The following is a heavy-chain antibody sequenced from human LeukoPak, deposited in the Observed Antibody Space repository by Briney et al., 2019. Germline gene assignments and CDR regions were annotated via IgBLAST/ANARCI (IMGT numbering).Heavy chain of an antibody. Sequence: QPWGSLRLSCAASGFTFSSYWMHWVRQAPGKGLVWVSRINSDGSSTSYADSVKGRFTISRDNAKNTLYLQMNSLRAEDTAVYYCARRLRWSFDYYMDVWGKGTTVTVSS. CDR2: INSDGSST. CDR3: ARRLRWSFDYYMDV. D-gene: IGHD4-23*01. V-gene: IGHV3-74*01. CDR1: GFTFSSYW. J-gene: IGHJ6*03.